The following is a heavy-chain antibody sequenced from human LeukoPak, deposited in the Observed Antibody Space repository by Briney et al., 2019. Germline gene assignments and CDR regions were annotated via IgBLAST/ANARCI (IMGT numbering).Heavy chain of an antibody. J-gene: IGHJ4*02. D-gene: IGHD6-19*01. CDR3: AKADSLLKCSGCLFYYFDY. V-gene: IGHV3-23*01. CDR2: ISGSGGST. CDR1: GFIFSSYT. Sequence: PGGSLRLSCATSGFIFSSYTMNWVRQAPGKGLEWVSAISGSGGSTYYADSVKGRFTISRDNSKNTLYLQMNSLRAEDTAVYYCAKADSLLKCSGCLFYYFDYWGQGTLITVSS.